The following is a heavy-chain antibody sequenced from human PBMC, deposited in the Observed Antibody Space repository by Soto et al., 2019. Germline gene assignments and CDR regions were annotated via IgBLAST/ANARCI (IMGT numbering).Heavy chain of an antibody. V-gene: IGHV3-48*03. D-gene: IGHD5-18*01. CDR3: ARENSVQAWLHHFDH. CDR2: ISDDGAST. CDR1: GFSFSSFA. Sequence: GSLRLSCEASGFSFSSFAMNWVRQAPGRGLEWVSYISDDGASTYYADSLKGRFTISRDNAKNSLSLQMNNLRAEDTAVYYCARENSVQAWLHHFDHWGLGTLVTVSS. J-gene: IGHJ4*02.